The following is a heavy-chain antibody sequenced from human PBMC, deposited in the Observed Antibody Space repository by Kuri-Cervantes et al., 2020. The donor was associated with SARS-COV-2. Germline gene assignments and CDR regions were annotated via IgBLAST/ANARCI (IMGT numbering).Heavy chain of an antibody. Sequence: ASVKVSCKASGYTFTSYGISWVRQAPGQGLEWMGWISAYNGNTNYAQKLQGRVTMTTDTSTSTAYMELRSLRSDDTAVYYCARERGGYYGSVRRSYYYYGMDVWGQGTTVTVSS. J-gene: IGHJ6*02. V-gene: IGHV1-18*01. CDR3: ARERGGYYGSVRRSYYYYGMDV. D-gene: IGHD3-10*01. CDR2: ISAYNGNT. CDR1: GYTFTSYG.